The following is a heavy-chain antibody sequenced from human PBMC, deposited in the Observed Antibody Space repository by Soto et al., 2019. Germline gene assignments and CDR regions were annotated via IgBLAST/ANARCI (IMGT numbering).Heavy chain of an antibody. D-gene: IGHD6-19*01. CDR1: GDSVSSNSAA. CDR2: TYYRSKWYN. J-gene: IGHJ6*02. CDR3: ARGGGTPTPAPHQTYSSGWYEGFDYGMDV. V-gene: IGHV6-1*01. Sequence: SPTLSLTCAISGDSVSSNSAAWNWIRQSPSRGLEWLGRTYYRSKWYNDYAVSVKSRITINPDTSKNQFSLQLNSVTPEDTAVYYCARGGGTPTPAPHQTYSSGWYEGFDYGMDVWGQGTTVTVSS.